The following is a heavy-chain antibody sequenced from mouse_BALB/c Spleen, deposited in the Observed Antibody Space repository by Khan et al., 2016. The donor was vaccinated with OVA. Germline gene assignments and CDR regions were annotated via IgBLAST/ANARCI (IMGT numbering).Heavy chain of an antibody. CDR1: GFSLTSYG. CDR2: IWAGGST. Sequence: QVQLKQSGPGLVAPSQSLSITCTVSGFSLTSYGVHWVRQPPGKGLEWLGVIWAGGSTNYYSALMSRLSISRDKSKSQVFLKMNSLQTGDTATYYCARGDGYYEDAMDYWGQGTSVTVSS. J-gene: IGHJ4*01. CDR3: ARGDGYYEDAMDY. V-gene: IGHV2-9*02. D-gene: IGHD2-3*01.